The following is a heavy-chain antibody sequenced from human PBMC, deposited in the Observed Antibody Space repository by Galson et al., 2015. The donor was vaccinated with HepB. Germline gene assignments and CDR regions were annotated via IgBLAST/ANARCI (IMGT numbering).Heavy chain of an antibody. D-gene: IGHD3-3*01. V-gene: IGHV3-48*01. CDR2: ISSSSSTI. Sequence: SLRLSCAASGFTFSSYSMNWVRQAPGKGLEWVSYISSSSSTIYYADSVKGRFTISRDNAKNSLYLQMNSLRAEDTAVYYCARDRSEWLWYFDLWGRGTLVTVSS. CDR1: GFTFSSYS. CDR3: ARDRSEWLWYFDL. J-gene: IGHJ2*01.